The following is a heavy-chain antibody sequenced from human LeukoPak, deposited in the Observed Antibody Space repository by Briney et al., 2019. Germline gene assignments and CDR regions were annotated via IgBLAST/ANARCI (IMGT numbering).Heavy chain of an antibody. CDR3: ARDHDDSSGYAL. CDR2: ISYDGSNK. D-gene: IGHD3-22*01. J-gene: IGHJ4*02. Sequence: GGSLRLSCAASGFTFSSYAMHWVRQAPGKGLEWVAVISYDGSNKYYADSVKGRFTISGDNSKNTLYPQMNSLRAEDTAVYYCARDHDDSSGYALWGQGTLVTVSS. CDR1: GFTFSSYA. V-gene: IGHV3-30*04.